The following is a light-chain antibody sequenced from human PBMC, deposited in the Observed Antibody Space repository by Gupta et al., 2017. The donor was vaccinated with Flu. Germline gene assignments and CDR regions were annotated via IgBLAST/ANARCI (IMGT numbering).Light chain of an antibody. V-gene: IGLV3-25*03. Sequence: SFEFTHPPALPVAPGHPARLACSGAALPKKFAYWYQQRPGQAPLLLIYKNTERPSKIPARFSGSSSGTRATLTISAVQAEDEADYYCRSVDSGGTYVVFGGGTKLTVL. CDR3: RSVDSGGTYVV. CDR1: ALPKKF. J-gene: IGLJ2*01. CDR2: KNT.